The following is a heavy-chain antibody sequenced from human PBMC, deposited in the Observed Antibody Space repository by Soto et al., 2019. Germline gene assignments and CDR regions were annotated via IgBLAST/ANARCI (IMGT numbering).Heavy chain of an antibody. V-gene: IGHV5-10-1*01. D-gene: IGHD6-19*01. J-gene: IGHJ6*02. CDR3: AREGTRRSRAVAVSDRVYYYYYGMDV. CDR2: IDPSDSYT. Sequence: PGESLKISCKGSGYSFTSYWISWVRQMPGKGLEWMGRIDPSDSYTNYSPSFQGHVTISADKSISTAYLQWSSLKASDTAMYYCAREGTRRSRAVAVSDRVYYYYYGMDVWGQGTTVTVSS. CDR1: GYSFTSYW.